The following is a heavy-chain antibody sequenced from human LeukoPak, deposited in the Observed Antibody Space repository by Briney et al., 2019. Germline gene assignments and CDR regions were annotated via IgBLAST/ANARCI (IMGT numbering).Heavy chain of an antibody. V-gene: IGHV4-59*08. J-gene: IGHJ3*02. D-gene: IGHD4-23*01. CDR3: ARSGTRSGGAFDI. CDR1: GGSISGYY. CDR2: VYYSGST. Sequence: PSETLSLTCTVSGGSISGYYWTWIRQSPGKGLEWIAYVYYSGSTNYNPSLYSRVTISLDTSKNQFSLKLSSVTAADTAVYFCARSGTRSGGAFDIWGQGTMVTVSS.